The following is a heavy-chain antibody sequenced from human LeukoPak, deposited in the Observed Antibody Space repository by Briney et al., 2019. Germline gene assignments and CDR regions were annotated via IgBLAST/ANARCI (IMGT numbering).Heavy chain of an antibody. Sequence: GGSLRLSCAASGFTFSSYGMHWVRQAPGKGLEWVAFIRYDGSNKYYADSVKGRFTISRDNSKNTLYLQMNSLTAEDTAVYYCARDGKDDYVSGSWLDPWGQGTLVTVSS. CDR3: ARDGKDDYVSGSWLDP. D-gene: IGHD3-16*01. V-gene: IGHV3-30*02. CDR1: GFTFSSYG. CDR2: IRYDGSNK. J-gene: IGHJ5*02.